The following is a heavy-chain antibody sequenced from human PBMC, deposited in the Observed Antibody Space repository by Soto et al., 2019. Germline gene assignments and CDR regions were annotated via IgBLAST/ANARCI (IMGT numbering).Heavy chain of an antibody. Sequence: SETLSLTCAVYGGSFSGYYWSWIRQPPGKGLEWIGEINHSGSTNYNPSLKSRVTISVDTSKNQFSLKLSSVTAADTAVYYCARDRLVVVVAANGDYYYYYMDVWGKGTTVTVSS. D-gene: IGHD2-15*01. CDR2: INHSGST. CDR3: ARDRLVVVVAANGDYYYYYMDV. J-gene: IGHJ6*03. V-gene: IGHV4-34*01. CDR1: GGSFSGYY.